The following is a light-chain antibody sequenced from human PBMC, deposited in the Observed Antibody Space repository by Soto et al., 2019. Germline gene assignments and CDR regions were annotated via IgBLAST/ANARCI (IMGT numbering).Light chain of an antibody. CDR1: SSDVGGYNY. V-gene: IGLV2-8*01. CDR3: SSYAGSKPV. J-gene: IGLJ2*01. CDR2: EVS. Sequence: QSALTQPPSASGSPGQSVTISCTGTSSDVGGYNYVSWYQQHPGKAPKLMIYEVSKRPSGVHDRFSGYKSGNTAYLTVSGLQDEDEADYYCSSYAGSKPVFGGGTKLTVL.